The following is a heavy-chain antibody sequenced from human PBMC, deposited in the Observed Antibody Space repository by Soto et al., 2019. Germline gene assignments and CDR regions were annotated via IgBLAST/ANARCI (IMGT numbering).Heavy chain of an antibody. D-gene: IGHD1-1*01. CDR2: ISGSGDIT. CDR3: AVHGYDY. J-gene: IGHJ4*02. Sequence: PGWSLRLSCAASGFTFSSYAMSWVRQAPGRGLDWVSAISGSGDITYSADSVKGRFTISRDNSKNTLYLQMNSLRAEDTAVYYCAVHGYDYWGQGTQVTVSS. CDR1: GFTFSSYA. V-gene: IGHV3-23*01.